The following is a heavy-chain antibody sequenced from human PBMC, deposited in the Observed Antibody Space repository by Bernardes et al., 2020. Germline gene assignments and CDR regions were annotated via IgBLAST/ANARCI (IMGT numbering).Heavy chain of an antibody. CDR2: INHSGST. J-gene: IGHJ3*02. CDR3: ATSSGYYYHDAFDI. V-gene: IGHV4-34*01. D-gene: IGHD3-22*01. Sequence: SETLSLTCAVYGGSFSGYYWSWIRQPPGKGLEWIGVINHSGSTNYNPSLKSRVTISVDTSKNQFSLKLSSVTAADTAVYYCATSSGYYYHDAFDIWGQGTMVTVSS. CDR1: GGSFSGYY.